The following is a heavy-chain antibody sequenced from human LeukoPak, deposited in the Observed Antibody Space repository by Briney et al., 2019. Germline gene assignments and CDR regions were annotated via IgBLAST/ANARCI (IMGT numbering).Heavy chain of an antibody. CDR2: ISAYNGNK. Sequence: ASVKVSCKASGYTFTNYGISWVRQAPGQGLDWMGWISAYNGNKVYAQELQGRVTMTTDTSTSTAYMELRSLRSDDTAVYYCARDRWSSSSSEGALDIWGQGTMVTVSS. V-gene: IGHV1-18*01. D-gene: IGHD6-6*01. J-gene: IGHJ3*02. CDR3: ARDRWSSSSSEGALDI. CDR1: GYTFTNYG.